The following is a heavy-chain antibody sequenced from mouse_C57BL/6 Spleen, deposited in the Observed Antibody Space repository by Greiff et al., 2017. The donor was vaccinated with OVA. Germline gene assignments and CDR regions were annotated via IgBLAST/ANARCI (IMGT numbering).Heavy chain of an antibody. D-gene: IGHD1-1*01. CDR3: ARSDYYGSSPHAMDY. Sequence: VKLVESGAELARPGASVKLSCKASGYTFTSYGISWVKQRTGQGLEWIGEIYPRSGNTYYNEKFKGKATLTADKSSSTAYMELRSLTSEDSAVYFCARSDYYGSSPHAMDYWGQGTSVTVSS. CDR2: IYPRSGNT. V-gene: IGHV1-81*01. CDR1: GYTFTSYG. J-gene: IGHJ4*01.